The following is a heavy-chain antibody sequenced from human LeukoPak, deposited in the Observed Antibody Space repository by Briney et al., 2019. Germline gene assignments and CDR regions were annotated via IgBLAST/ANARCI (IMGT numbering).Heavy chain of an antibody. CDR1: GFTFDDYA. CDR2: ISWNSGSI. D-gene: IGHD3-22*01. Sequence: PGGSLRLSCAASGFTFDDYAMHWVRQAPGKGLEWVSGISWNSGSIGYADSVKGRFTISRDNAKNSLYLQMNSLRAEDTALYYCAKGGSIITTAFQVLRVPPGAFDIWGQGTMVTVSS. V-gene: IGHV3-9*01. J-gene: IGHJ3*02. CDR3: AKGGSIITTAFQVLRVPPGAFDI.